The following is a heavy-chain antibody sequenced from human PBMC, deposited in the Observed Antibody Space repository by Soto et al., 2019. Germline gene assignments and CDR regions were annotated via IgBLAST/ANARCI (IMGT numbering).Heavy chain of an antibody. CDR1: GFTFNSYG. V-gene: IGHV3-33*06. CDR2: MWNDGSNK. D-gene: IGHD3-3*01. CDR3: AKEFWSGPFDY. J-gene: IGHJ4*02. Sequence: QVQLVESGGGVVQPGRCLRVSCAASGFTFNSYGMHWVRQAPGKGLEWVAVMWNDGSNKYYADSVKGRFTISRDNSKNTVYLQMNSLRAEDTAVYYCAKEFWSGPFDYWGQETLVTVSS.